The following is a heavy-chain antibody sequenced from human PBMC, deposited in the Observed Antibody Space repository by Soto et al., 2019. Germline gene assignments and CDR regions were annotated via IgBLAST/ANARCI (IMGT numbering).Heavy chain of an antibody. CDR2: IIPIFGTA. CDR3: ARADQQWLVWLD. Sequence: GASVKVSCKASRGTFSSYAISWVRQAPGQGLEWMGGIIPIFGTANYAQKFQGRVTITADESTSTAYMELSSLRSEDTAVYYCARADQQWLVWLDWGQGTLVTVSS. D-gene: IGHD6-19*01. CDR1: RGTFSSYA. J-gene: IGHJ4*02. V-gene: IGHV1-69*13.